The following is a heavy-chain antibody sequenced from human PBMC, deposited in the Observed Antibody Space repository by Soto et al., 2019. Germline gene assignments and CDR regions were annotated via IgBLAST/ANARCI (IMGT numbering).Heavy chain of an antibody. CDR3: GPRRSSSGTYYFDH. CDR2: IYWDDDK. V-gene: IGHV2-5*02. Sequence: QITLKESGPTLVKPTQTLTLTCTFSGFSLSTSGVGVGWIRQPPGKALEWVALIYWDDDKRYSPSLKSRLATTKATTTNHVVLPITNVVDVDTATYYCGPRRSSSGTYYFDHWGQGTLVTVSS. D-gene: IGHD3-22*01. J-gene: IGHJ4*02. CDR1: GFSLSTSGVG.